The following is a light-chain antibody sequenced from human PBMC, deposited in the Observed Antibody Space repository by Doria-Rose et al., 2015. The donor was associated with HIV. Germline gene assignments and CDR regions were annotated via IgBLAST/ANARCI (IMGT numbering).Light chain of an antibody. CDR1: SSDVGGYNY. Sequence: SCTGTSSDVGGYNYVSWYQQHPGKAPKFIIYDVNRRPSGVSNRFSGSKSGNTASLTISGLQAEDEADYYCSSYTSSSTFVFGIGTKVTV. CDR3: SSYTSSSTFV. CDR2: DVN. V-gene: IGLV2-14*03. J-gene: IGLJ1*01.